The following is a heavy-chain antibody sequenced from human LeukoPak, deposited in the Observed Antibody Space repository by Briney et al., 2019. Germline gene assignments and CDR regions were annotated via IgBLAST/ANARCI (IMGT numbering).Heavy chain of an antibody. CDR3: ARGNSDYDHDY. D-gene: IGHD4-11*01. J-gene: IGHJ4*02. Sequence: GGSLRLSCAASGFTFSSYSMNWVRQAPGKGLEWVSSISTTSRYIYYADSVKGRFTVSRGNAKNSLPLQMNSLRAEDTAVYYCARGNSDYDHDYWGRGTLVTVSS. CDR1: GFTFSSYS. CDR2: ISTTSRYI. V-gene: IGHV3-21*01.